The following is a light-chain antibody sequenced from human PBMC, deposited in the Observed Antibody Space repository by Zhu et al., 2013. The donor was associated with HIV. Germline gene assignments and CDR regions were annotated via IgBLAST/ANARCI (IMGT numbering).Light chain of an antibody. V-gene: IGKV3-20*01. CDR2: AAS. Sequence: EIVLTQSPGTLSLSPGERATLSCRASQSVSSSYLTWYQQRPDQPPRLLISAASNRATGFPDRFSGAATGSGTAFTLTISGVEATDSAIYYCQQYDDSPVTFGQGTRLEIK. J-gene: IGKJ5*01. CDR1: QSVSSSY. CDR3: QQYDDSPVT.